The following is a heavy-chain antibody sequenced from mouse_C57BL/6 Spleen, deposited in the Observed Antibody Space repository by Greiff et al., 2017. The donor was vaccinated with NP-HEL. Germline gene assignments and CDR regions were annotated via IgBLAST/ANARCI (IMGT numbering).Heavy chain of an antibody. V-gene: IGHV1-26*01. CDR2: INPNNGGT. CDR3: ARLDY. J-gene: IGHJ2*01. Sequence: EVQLQQSGPELVKPGASVKISCKASGYTFTDYYMNWVKQSHGQSLEWIGDINPNNGGTSYNQKFKGKATLTVDKSSSTAYMELRSLTSEDSAVYYCARLDYWGQGTTLTVSS. CDR1: GYTFTDYY.